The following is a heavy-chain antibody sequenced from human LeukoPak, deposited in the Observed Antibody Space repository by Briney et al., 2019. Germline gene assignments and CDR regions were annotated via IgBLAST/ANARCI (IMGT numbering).Heavy chain of an antibody. CDR2: ISYDGSNK. V-gene: IGHV3-30-3*01. J-gene: IGHJ3*02. D-gene: IGHD6-6*01. CDR3: ARDGPRSIAARRDAFDI. Sequence: GGSLRLSCAASGFTFSSYAMHWVRQAPGKGLEWVAVISYDGSNKYYADSVKGRFTISRDNSKNTLYLQMNSLRAEDTAVYYCARDGPRSIAARRDAFDIWGQGTMVTVSS. CDR1: GFTFSSYA.